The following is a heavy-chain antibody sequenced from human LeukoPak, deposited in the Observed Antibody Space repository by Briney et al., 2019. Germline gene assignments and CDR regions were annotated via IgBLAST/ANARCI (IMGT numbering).Heavy chain of an antibody. CDR2: IKSNNDGGGT. Sequence: GGSLRLSCAASGFTFTDAWVTWVRQAPGKGLEWVGRIKSNNDGGGTDYAPPVQGRFTISRDDSKNTLYLHMNSLRAEDTAVYYCARASAAGLPDIWGQGTMVTVSS. J-gene: IGHJ3*02. V-gene: IGHV3-15*05. CDR1: GFTFTDAW. D-gene: IGHD6-13*01. CDR3: ARASAAGLPDI.